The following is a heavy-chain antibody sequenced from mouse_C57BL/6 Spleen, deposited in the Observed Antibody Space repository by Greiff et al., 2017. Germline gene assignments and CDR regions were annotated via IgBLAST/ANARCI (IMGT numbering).Heavy chain of an antibody. D-gene: IGHD2-4*01. CDR1: GFTFSDYG. Sequence: EVMLVESGGGLVKPGGSLKLSCAASGFTFSDYGMHWVRQAPEKGLEWVAYISSGSSTIYYADTVKGRFTISRDNAKNTLFLQMTSLRSEDTAMYYCANEYDDWYFDVWGTGATGTVSS. CDR2: ISSGSSTI. V-gene: IGHV5-17*01. J-gene: IGHJ1*03. CDR3: ANEYDDWYFDV.